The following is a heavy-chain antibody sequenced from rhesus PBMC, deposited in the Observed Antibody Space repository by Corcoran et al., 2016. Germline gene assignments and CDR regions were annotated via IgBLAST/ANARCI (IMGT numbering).Heavy chain of an antibody. CDR1: GGASSSNY. CDR2: IYGSGGST. V-gene: IGHV4-160*01. D-gene: IGHD5-30*01. J-gene: IGHJ6*01. CDR3: ARHVDTVGTGDYGLDS. Sequence: QVQLQESGPGLGKPSETLSLTCAVSGGASSSNYWSWSRPAPGQGLEWIGRIYGSGGSTDYNPSLKSRVTISTATSKNQFSLKLSSVTAADTAVYYCARHVDTVGTGDYGLDSWGQGVVVTVSS.